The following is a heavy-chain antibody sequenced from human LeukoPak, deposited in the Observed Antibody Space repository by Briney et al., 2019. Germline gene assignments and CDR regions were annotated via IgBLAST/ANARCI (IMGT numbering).Heavy chain of an antibody. CDR3: ARYSIAARHYYYYMDV. CDR2: IYTSGST. D-gene: IGHD6-6*01. V-gene: IGHV4-4*07. CDR1: GGSISSYY. J-gene: IGHJ6*03. Sequence: PSETLSLTCTVSGGSISSYYWSWIRQPAGKGLEWIGRIYTSGSTNYNPSLKSRVTMSVDTSKNQFSLKLSSVTAADTAVYYCARYSIAARHYYYYMDVWGKGTTVTVSS.